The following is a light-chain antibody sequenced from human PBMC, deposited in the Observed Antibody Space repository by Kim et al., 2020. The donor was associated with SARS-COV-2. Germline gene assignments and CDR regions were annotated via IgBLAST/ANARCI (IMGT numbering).Light chain of an antibody. CDR3: GAWDGTLKGYV. J-gene: IGLJ1*01. CDR2: TNN. Sequence: QSVLTQPPSASGTPGQRVTISCSGSSSNIGTNSVNWYQQLPGTAPKLLIYTNNERPSGVPDRFSGSKSGTSASLAISGLQSEDEGDYYCGAWDGTLKGYVFGTGTKVTVL. V-gene: IGLV1-44*01. CDR1: SSNIGTNS.